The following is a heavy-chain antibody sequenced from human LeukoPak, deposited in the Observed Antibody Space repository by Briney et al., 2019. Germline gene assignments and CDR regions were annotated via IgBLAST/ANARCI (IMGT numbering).Heavy chain of an antibody. CDR2: IYYSGST. D-gene: IGHD6-19*01. CDR1: GGSISNYY. V-gene: IGHV4-59*12. J-gene: IGHJ4*02. CDR3: ARSVSSGWGPKFDY. Sequence: SETLSLTCTVFGGSISNYYWSWIRQPPGKGLQWIGFIYYSGSTNYNPSLKSRVTMSVDTSKNQFSLKLSSVTAADTAVYYCARSVSSGWGPKFDYWGQGTLVTVSS.